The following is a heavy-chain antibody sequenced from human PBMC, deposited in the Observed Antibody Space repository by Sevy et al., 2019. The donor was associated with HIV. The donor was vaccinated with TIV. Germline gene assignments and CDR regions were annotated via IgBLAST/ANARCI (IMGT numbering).Heavy chain of an antibody. CDR3: ARENLHWFDP. Sequence: GGSLRLSCTASGFPFSSYDMNWVRQAPGQGLEWISSISSSSNFVYQADSVKGRFTISRDNAKNTLYLQMNSLRAEDAAVYYCARENLHWFDPWGQGTLVTVSS. J-gene: IGHJ5*02. CDR2: ISSSSNFV. V-gene: IGHV3-21*01. CDR1: GFPFSSYD.